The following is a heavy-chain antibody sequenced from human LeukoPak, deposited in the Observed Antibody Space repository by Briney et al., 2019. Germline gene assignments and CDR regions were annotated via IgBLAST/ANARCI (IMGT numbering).Heavy chain of an antibody. J-gene: IGHJ4*02. Sequence: GGSLRLSCAASGFTVSSNYMSWVRQAPGKGLEWVSVIYSGGSTYYADSVKGRFTISRDNSKNTLYLQMNSLRAEDTAVYYCARGDIVVVVAALYWGQGTLVTVPS. D-gene: IGHD2-15*01. V-gene: IGHV3-53*01. CDR2: IYSGGST. CDR3: ARGDIVVVVAALY. CDR1: GFTVSSNY.